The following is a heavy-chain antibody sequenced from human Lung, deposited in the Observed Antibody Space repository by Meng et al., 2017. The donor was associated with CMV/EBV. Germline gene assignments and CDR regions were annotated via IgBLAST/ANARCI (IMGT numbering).Heavy chain of an antibody. CDR1: GFTFRTTW. D-gene: IGHD1-1*01. CDR3: TTGFGTAEAF. CDR2: IKSRNDGGTA. V-gene: IGHV3-15*01. J-gene: IGHJ4*02. Sequence: GGSLRLXCAASGFTFRTTWMSWVRQAPGKGLDWVGRIKSRNDGGTADHGTPVKGRFTISRDDSKDTLYLRMNSLKVEDTAIYYCTTGFGTAEAFWGQGTLATVSS.